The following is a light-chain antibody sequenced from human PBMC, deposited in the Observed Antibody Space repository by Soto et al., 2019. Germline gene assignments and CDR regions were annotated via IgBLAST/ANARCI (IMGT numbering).Light chain of an antibody. Sequence: DIQMTLSPSSLSASVGDGVPITCRASQSITTYLNWYQQKPGEAPNLLIFGASTWQSGIPARFSGSGSGTDFTLTISRLQPEDFATYYCQQSYSTLWTFGQGTKVDIK. V-gene: IGKV1-39*01. CDR3: QQSYSTLWT. J-gene: IGKJ1*01. CDR1: QSITTY. CDR2: GAS.